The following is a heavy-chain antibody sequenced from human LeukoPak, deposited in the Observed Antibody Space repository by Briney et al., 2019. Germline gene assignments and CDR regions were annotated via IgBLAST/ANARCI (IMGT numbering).Heavy chain of an antibody. D-gene: IGHD3-9*01. J-gene: IGHJ6*03. Sequence: SETLSLTCTVSGGSISSYYWSWIRQPPGKGLEWIGYIYYSGSTNYNPSLKSRVTISVDTSKNQFSLKLSSVTAADTAVYYCARDRKVRYDILTGYYSPFNYYYYMDVWGRGTTVTVSS. CDR1: GGSISSYY. CDR2: IYYSGST. V-gene: IGHV4-59*01. CDR3: ARDRKVRYDILTGYYSPFNYYYYMDV.